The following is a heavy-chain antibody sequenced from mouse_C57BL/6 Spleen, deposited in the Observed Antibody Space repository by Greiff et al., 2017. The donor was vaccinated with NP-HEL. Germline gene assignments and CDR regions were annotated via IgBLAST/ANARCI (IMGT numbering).Heavy chain of an antibody. CDR1: GYTFTSYT. D-gene: IGHD1-1*01. J-gene: IGHJ2*01. V-gene: IGHV1-4*01. CDR2: INPSSGYT. CDR3: ARYYGSSLRFGY. Sequence: VQLQQSGAELARPGASVKMSCKASGYTFTSYTMHWVKQRPGQGLEWIGYINPSSGYTKYNQKFKDKATLTADKSSSTAYMQLSSLTSEDSAGYYCARYYGSSLRFGYWGQGTTLTVSS.